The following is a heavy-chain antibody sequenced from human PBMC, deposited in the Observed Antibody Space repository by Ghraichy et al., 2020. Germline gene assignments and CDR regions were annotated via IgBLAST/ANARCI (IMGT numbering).Heavy chain of an antibody. CDR3: ARITYSSGWADLWDHDYWGQGTVL. CDR2: IYYSGST. D-gene: IGHD6-19*01. V-gene: IGHV4-39*07. J-gene: IGHJ4*02. Sequence: SQTLSLTCTVSGGSISSSSYYWGWIRQPPGKGLEWIGSIYYSGSTYYNPSLKSRVTISVDTSKNQFSLKLSSVTAADTAVYYCARITYSSGWADLWDHDYWGQGTVLWGQGTLVTVSS. CDR1: GGSISSSSYY.